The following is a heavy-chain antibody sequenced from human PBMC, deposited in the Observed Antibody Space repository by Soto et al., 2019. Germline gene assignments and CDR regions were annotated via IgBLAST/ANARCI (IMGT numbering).Heavy chain of an antibody. D-gene: IGHD2-2*01. CDR1: GYTFTGYY. J-gene: IGHJ4*02. V-gene: IGHV1-2*02. CDR2: INPHSGGT. Sequence: QVQLVQSGAEVKKPGASVKVSCKTSGYTFTGYYIYWVRQAPGQGLEWMGWINPHSGGTDSSQKFQGRVTMTRDTSISTASMKLSRLRSDDTAVYYCAGTSCSSTTCPTTYWGQGTLVTGSS. CDR3: AGTSCSSTTCPTTY.